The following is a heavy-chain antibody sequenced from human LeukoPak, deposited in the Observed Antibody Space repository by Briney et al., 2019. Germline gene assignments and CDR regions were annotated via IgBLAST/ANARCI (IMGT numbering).Heavy chain of an antibody. J-gene: IGHJ4*02. CDR3: AKTTGGGYYPYYFDY. V-gene: IGHV3-11*04. CDR1: GFTFSDYY. D-gene: IGHD3-22*01. CDR2: ISSSGSTI. Sequence: GGSLRLSCAASGFTFSDYYMSWIRQAPGKGLEWVSYISSSGSTIYYADSVKGRFTISRDNSKNTLYLQMNSLRAEDTAVYYCAKTTGGGYYPYYFDYWGQGTLVTVSS.